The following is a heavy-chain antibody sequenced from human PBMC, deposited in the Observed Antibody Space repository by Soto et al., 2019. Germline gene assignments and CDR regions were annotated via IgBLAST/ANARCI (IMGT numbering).Heavy chain of an antibody. Sequence: GGYLRLSCVGSGFTFSNYVMHWVRQPPGKGLEWVALISDDGDKRYYADSVRGRLIISRDNSKDTLYLQMNSLGPDDTAVYFCAKARVRIVGANSFDYWGQGTPVTVSS. J-gene: IGHJ4*02. D-gene: IGHD1-26*01. CDR3: AKARVRIVGANSFDY. CDR2: ISDDGDKR. V-gene: IGHV3-30*18. CDR1: GFTFSNYV.